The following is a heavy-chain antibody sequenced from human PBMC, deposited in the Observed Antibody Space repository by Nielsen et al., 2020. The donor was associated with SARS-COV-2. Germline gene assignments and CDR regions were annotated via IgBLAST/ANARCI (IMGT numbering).Heavy chain of an antibody. V-gene: IGHV3-30*03. D-gene: IGHD1/OR15-1a*01. Sequence: GESLKISCAASGFTFDDYGMSWVRQAPGKGLEWVAVISYDGSNKYYADSVKGRFTISRDNSKNTLYLQMNSLRAEDTAVYYCAGQQGHYYYYGMDVWGQGTTVTVSS. CDR1: GFTFDDYG. CDR3: AGQQGHYYYYGMDV. J-gene: IGHJ6*02. CDR2: ISYDGSNK.